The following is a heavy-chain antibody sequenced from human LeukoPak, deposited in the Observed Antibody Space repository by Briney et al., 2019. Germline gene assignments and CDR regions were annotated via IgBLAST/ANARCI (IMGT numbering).Heavy chain of an antibody. D-gene: IGHD2-2*01. CDR2: ISSSSSTI. V-gene: IGHV3-48*02. CDR1: GFTFSSYS. Sequence: GGSLRLSCAASGFTFSSYSMNWVRQAPGKGLEWGSYISSSSSTIYYADSVKGRFTISRDNAKNSLYLQMNSLRDEDTAVYYCARDIVVVPAAMQGEFDYWGQGTLVTVSS. J-gene: IGHJ4*02. CDR3: ARDIVVVPAAMQGEFDY.